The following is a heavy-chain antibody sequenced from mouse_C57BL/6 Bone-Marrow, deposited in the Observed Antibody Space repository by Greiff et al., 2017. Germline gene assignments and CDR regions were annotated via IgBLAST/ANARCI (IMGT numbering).Heavy chain of an antibody. D-gene: IGHD1-1*01. Sequence: QVHVKQSGAELARPGASVKLSCKASGYTFTSYGISWVKQRTGQGLEWIGEIYPRSGNTYYNEKFKGKATLTADKSSSTAYMELRSLTSEDSAVYFCARHYSYYYGSSLYWYFDVWGTGTTVTVSS. CDR1: GYTFTSYG. V-gene: IGHV1-81*01. CDR3: ARHYSYYYGSSLYWYFDV. CDR2: IYPRSGNT. J-gene: IGHJ1*03.